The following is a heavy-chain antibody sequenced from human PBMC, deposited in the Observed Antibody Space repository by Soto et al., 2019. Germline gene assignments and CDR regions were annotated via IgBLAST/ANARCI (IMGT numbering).Heavy chain of an antibody. J-gene: IGHJ5*02. V-gene: IGHV4-59*01. CDR3: ARGGRLEPSIMFHP. CDR2: AYSLGRP. D-gene: IGHD1-1*01. CDR1: GGSLSPYY. Sequence: PSETLSLTCAVSGGSLSPYYWNWIRQPPGKKLEWIGYAYSLGRPNYNPSLERRVTMSLDTSKNQFSLELTSVTAADTVVYYCARGGRLEPSIMFHPSGQGIRVTVSS.